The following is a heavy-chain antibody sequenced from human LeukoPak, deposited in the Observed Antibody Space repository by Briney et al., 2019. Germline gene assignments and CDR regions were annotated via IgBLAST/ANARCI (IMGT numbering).Heavy chain of an antibody. CDR3: ATEHWGPNS. CDR1: GFTFSSYN. J-gene: IGHJ4*02. V-gene: IGHV3-21*01. Sequence: PGGSLRLSCAASGFTFSSYNMNWVRQAPGKGVAWVSSISSSSSYIYYADSVKGRFTISRDNARNSLYLQMNSLRGEDTALYYCATEHWGPNSWGQGTLVTVSS. D-gene: IGHD3-16*01. CDR2: ISSSSSYI.